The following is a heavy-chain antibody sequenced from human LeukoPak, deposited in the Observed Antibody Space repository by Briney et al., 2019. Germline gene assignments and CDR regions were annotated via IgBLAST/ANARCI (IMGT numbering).Heavy chain of an antibody. CDR1: GYTFTGYY. D-gene: IGHD2-15*01. CDR2: INPNSDFT. J-gene: IGHJ4*02. CDR3: ARAISGGSPITASDY. Sequence: ASVKVSCKASGYTFTGYYMHWVRQAPGQGXXXXXXINPNSDFTNFAQNFQGRVTMTSDTSISTAYMELSRLRSDDTAVYYCARAISGGSPITASDYWGQGTLVTVSS. V-gene: IGHV1-2*02.